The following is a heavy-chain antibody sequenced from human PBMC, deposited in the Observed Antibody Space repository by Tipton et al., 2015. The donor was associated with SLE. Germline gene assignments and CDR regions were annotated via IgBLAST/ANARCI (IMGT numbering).Heavy chain of an antibody. V-gene: IGHV4-59*01. CDR2: IDYSGST. D-gene: IGHD2-15*01. CDR3: ATGGYPDAFDM. Sequence: TLSLTCTVSGGSISSNYWSWIRQPQGKGLEWIGYIDYSGSTKYNPSLKSRITISEDTSKNQSSLKLSSVTAADTAVYYCATGGYPDAFDMWGQGTMVTVSS. CDR1: GGSISSNY. J-gene: IGHJ3*02.